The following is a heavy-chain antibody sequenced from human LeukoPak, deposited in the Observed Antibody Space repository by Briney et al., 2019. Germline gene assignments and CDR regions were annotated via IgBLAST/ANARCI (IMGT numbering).Heavy chain of an antibody. CDR1: GFTFSSYW. CDR2: INSDGSDI. Sequence: GGSLRLSCAASGFTFSSYWMHWVRQVPGKGLEWLSRINSDGSDISYADSVKGRFTISRDNAKNTLYLQMNSLRAEDTAVYYRAREGANAFQDYWGQGTLVTVSS. J-gene: IGHJ4*02. CDR3: AREGANAFQDY. V-gene: IGHV3-74*01. D-gene: IGHD3-3*02.